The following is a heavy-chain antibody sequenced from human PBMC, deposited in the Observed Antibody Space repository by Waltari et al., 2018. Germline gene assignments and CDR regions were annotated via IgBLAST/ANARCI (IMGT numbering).Heavy chain of an antibody. D-gene: IGHD6-19*01. J-gene: IGHJ4*02. Sequence: EVQLVQSGAEVKKPGESLKISCKGSGYSFTSYWLGWVRQVPGKGREWMGLIFPGDTDTRSSPSCQGQVTISADKSISTAYLQWSSLKASDTAVYYCARVAEESIAVAGIDYWGQGTLVTVSS. CDR2: IFPGDTDT. V-gene: IGHV5-51*03. CDR1: GYSFTSYW. CDR3: ARVAEESIAVAGIDY.